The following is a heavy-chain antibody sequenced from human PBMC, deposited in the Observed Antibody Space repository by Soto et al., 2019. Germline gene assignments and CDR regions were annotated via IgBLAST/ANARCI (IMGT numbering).Heavy chain of an antibody. V-gene: IGHV5-10-1*01. J-gene: IGHJ4*02. CDR3: ATRPYDSSGYPRFDY. CDR2: IDPSDSYT. Sequence: EVQLVPSGAEVKKPGESLRISCKGSGYRFTSYWITWVRQMPGKGLEWMGRIDPSDSYTNYSPSLQGHVTISADKSISTAYLQWSSLKASDTAMYYCATRPYDSSGYPRFDYWGQGTLVTVSS. D-gene: IGHD3-22*01. CDR1: GYRFTSYW.